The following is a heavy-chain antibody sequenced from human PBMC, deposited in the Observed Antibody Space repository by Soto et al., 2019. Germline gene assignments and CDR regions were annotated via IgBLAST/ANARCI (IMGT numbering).Heavy chain of an antibody. CDR3: AREGNPAIAVAVFLDAFDI. J-gene: IGHJ3*02. CDR1: GFTFSSYE. Sequence: GGSLRLSCAASGFTFSSYEMNWVRQAPGKGLEWVSYISSSGSPIYYADSVKGRFTISRDNAKNSLYLQMNSLRAEDTAVYYCAREGNPAIAVAVFLDAFDIWGLGTMVTVSS. V-gene: IGHV3-48*03. D-gene: IGHD6-19*01. CDR2: ISSSGSPI.